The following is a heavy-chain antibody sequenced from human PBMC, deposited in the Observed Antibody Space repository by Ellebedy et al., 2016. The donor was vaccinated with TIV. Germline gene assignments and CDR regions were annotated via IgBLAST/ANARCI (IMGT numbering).Heavy chain of an antibody. CDR1: GFTFGDYA. V-gene: IGHV3-49*03. CDR3: SRDNWPEIVGDAFDI. D-gene: IGHD2/OR15-2a*01. J-gene: IGHJ3*02. CDR2: IGRRDKGGTT. Sequence: GESLKISXSASGFTFGDYAMSWFRQAPGKGLEWVGFIGRRDKGGTTEYAASVKGRFTISRDDSKSIAYLQMNSLKTEDTAVYCCSRDNWPEIVGDAFDIWGQGTMVTVSS.